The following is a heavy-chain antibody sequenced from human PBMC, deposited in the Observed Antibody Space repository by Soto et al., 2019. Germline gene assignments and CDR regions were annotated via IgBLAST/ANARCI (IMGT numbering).Heavy chain of an antibody. D-gene: IGHD1-26*01. V-gene: IGHV3-30*18. CDR3: AKEWGVEVPYYLFDC. CDR1: GFTFTTYG. Sequence: QVQLVESGGGVVQPGRSLRLSCTASGFTFTTYGMHWVRQAPGKGLEWVAFISHDGSDKYYADSVKGRFTISRDNSKNTLYLQMISLSADDMDVYYCAKEWGVEVPYYLFDCWGQGTLVTVSS. CDR2: ISHDGSDK. J-gene: IGHJ4*02.